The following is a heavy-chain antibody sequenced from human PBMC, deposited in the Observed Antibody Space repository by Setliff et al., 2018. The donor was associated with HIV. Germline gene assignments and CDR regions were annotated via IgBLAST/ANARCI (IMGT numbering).Heavy chain of an antibody. CDR3: AREKTVYYDSIKVPDDAFDI. CDR2: INHSGST. J-gene: IGHJ3*02. Sequence: SETLSLTCAVYGGSFSGYYWSWIRQPPGKGLEWIGEINHSGSTNYNPSLKSRVTISIDTSKNQFSVKLNFVTAADTAVYYCAREKTVYYDSIKVPDDAFDIWGQGTMVTVSS. CDR1: GGSFSGYY. V-gene: IGHV4-34*01. D-gene: IGHD3-22*01.